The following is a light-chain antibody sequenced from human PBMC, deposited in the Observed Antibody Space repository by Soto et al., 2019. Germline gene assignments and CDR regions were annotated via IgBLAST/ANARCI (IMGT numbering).Light chain of an antibody. CDR1: QSVSNNY. V-gene: IGKV3-20*01. CDR2: AAS. CDR3: QQYGISPLT. J-gene: IGKJ4*01. Sequence: EIVLTQSPGTLSLSPGERATLSCRASQSVSNNYLAWYQQKPGQAPRLLIYAASTRATGIPDRFSGSGSGTDFTFTISRLASEDFAVYFCQQYGISPLTFGGGTKVEIK.